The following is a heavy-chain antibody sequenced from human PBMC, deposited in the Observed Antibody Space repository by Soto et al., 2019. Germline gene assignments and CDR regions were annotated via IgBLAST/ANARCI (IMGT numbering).Heavy chain of an antibody. D-gene: IGHD2-15*01. CDR1: GLTFSSYG. V-gene: IGHV3-30*18. CDR2: ISYDGSNK. J-gene: IGHJ4*02. CDR3: AKDIVVEVAATISGFDY. Sequence: SLRLSCAASGLTFSSYGMHWVRQAPGKGLEWVAVISYDGSNKFYADSVKGRFTVSRDNSKNTLFLQMNSLRAEDTAVYYCAKDIVVEVAATISGFDYWGQGTLVTVSS.